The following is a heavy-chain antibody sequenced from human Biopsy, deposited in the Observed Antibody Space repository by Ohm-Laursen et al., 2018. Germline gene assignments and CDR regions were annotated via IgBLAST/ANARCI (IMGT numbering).Heavy chain of an antibody. CDR2: IIPMFGTA. Sequence: EASVKVSCKASGGTFINYAISWVRQAPGQGLEWMGGIIPMFGTANYAQMFQGRVTISADESTSTSYMELSSLTTEDTAIYYCARGPHSGSHSCFKYWGRGTLVTVSS. CDR3: ARGPHSGSHSCFKY. D-gene: IGHD1-26*01. J-gene: IGHJ4*02. V-gene: IGHV1-69*13. CDR1: GGTFINYA.